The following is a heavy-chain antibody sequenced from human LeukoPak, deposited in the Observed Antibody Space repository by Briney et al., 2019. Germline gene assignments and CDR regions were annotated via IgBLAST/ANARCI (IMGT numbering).Heavy chain of an antibody. D-gene: IGHD5-12*01. CDR1: GGSISSYY. V-gene: IGHV4-4*07. CDR3: ASWGGYGQNWFDP. Sequence: SETLALTCTVSGGSISSYYWSWMRQPAGKGLAWIGRIYTSGSTNYNPSLKSRVTMSVDTSKNQFSLKLSSVTAADTAVYYCASWGGYGQNWFDPWGQGTLVTVSS. CDR2: IYTSGST. J-gene: IGHJ5*02.